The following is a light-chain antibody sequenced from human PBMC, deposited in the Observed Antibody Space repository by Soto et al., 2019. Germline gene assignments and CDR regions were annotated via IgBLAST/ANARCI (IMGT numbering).Light chain of an antibody. J-gene: IGLJ3*02. CDR2: LEGSGSY. V-gene: IGLV4-60*02. CDR1: SGHSSYI. Sequence: QLVLTQSSSASACLGSSVKLTCTLSSGHSSYIIAWHQQQPGKAPRYLMKLEGSGSYNKGSGVPDRFSGSSSGADRYLTISNLQFEDEADYYCETWDSNIWVFGGGTKLTVL. CDR3: ETWDSNIWV.